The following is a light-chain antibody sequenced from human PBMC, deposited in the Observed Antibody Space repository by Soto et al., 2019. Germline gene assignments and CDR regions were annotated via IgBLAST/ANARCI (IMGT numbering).Light chain of an antibody. V-gene: IGKV3-20*01. CDR3: QQYGSSRFT. CDR2: GAS. Sequence: EIGLTQSPGTLSLSPGERATLSGRASQSMSSSYLAWYQQKPGQAPRLLVYGASSRATGIPHRFSGSGSGTDFTLTISRLEPEDLAVYYCQQYGSSRFTFGPGTKVDIK. CDR1: QSMSSSY. J-gene: IGKJ3*01.